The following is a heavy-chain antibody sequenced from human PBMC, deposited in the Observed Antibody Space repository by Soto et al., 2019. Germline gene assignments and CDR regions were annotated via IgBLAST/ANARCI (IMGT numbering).Heavy chain of an antibody. Sequence: GGSLRLSCAASGFTFSSNWMHWVRQAPGKGLVWVSRINSDGSITSYADSVKGQFTISRDNAKNTLYLQMNSLRAEDTAVYYCARGSSSWYVSFDYWGQGTLVTVSS. CDR1: GFTFSSNW. V-gene: IGHV3-74*01. J-gene: IGHJ4*02. CDR2: INSDGSIT. CDR3: ARGSSSWYVSFDY. D-gene: IGHD6-13*01.